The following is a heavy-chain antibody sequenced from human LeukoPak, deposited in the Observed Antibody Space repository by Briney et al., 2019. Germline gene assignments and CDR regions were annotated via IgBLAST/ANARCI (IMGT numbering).Heavy chain of an antibody. CDR2: INPSGGST. J-gene: IGHJ4*02. D-gene: IGHD3-22*01. CDR3: ARGKYDDSSGYYLFDY. Sequence: ASVKVSCKASGYTFTSYYMHWVRQAPGQGLEWMGIINPSGGSTSYAQKFQGRVTMTRDTSTSTVYMELSSLRSEDTAVYYCARGKYDDSSGYYLFDYWGQGTLVTVSS. CDR1: GYTFTSYY. V-gene: IGHV1-46*01.